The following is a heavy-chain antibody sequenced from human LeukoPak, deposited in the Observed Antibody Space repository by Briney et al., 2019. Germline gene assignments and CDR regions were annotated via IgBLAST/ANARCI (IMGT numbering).Heavy chain of an antibody. CDR1: DGAFSSYH. D-gene: IGHD3-3*01. Sequence: PSETLSLTCAVYDGAFSSYHWSWIRQPPGTGLEWIGEINHSGSTNYNPSLKSRPTISVDTSKKEFSLKLSSVTAADTAVYYCARRDWSGCYFDYWGQGTLVTVSS. CDR3: ARRDWSGCYFDY. CDR2: INHSGST. V-gene: IGHV4-34*01. J-gene: IGHJ4*02.